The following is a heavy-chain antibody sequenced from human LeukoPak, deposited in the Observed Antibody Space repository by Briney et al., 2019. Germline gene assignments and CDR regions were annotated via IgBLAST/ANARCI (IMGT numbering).Heavy chain of an antibody. V-gene: IGHV3-66*01. J-gene: IGHJ6*02. D-gene: IGHD4-17*01. CDR3: ARDDRTARLNGMDV. CDR1: GFTVNSNF. CDR2: LYAGGTT. Sequence: GGSLRLSCAVSGFTVNSNFMNWVRQAPGKGLEWVSILYAGGTTYYAESVKGRFTISRDISKNILYLQMNTLRAEDTAVYYCARDDRTARLNGMDVWGQGTTVTVSS.